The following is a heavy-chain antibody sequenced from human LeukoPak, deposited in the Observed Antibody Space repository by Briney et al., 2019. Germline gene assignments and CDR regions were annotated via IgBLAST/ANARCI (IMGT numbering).Heavy chain of an antibody. Sequence: GGSLRLSCGASGFTLSSHNINWVRQAPGKGLEWVSHISSSGSITYYGDSVKGRITISRDNAKNSVSLYMNSLRAEDSAVYYCARPGITAFDIWGRGTMVTVSS. V-gene: IGHV3-48*01. J-gene: IGHJ3*02. D-gene: IGHD3-10*01. CDR1: GFTLSSHN. CDR3: ARPGITAFDI. CDR2: ISSSGSIT.